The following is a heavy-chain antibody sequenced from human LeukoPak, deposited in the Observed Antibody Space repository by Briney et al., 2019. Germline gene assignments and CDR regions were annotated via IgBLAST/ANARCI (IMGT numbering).Heavy chain of an antibody. D-gene: IGHD6-6*01. CDR2: ISSGGSII. J-gene: IGHJ4*02. V-gene: IGHV3-11*01. CDR3: ARWGASSSSRRYFDY. CDR1: GFTFSDYY. Sequence: GGSLRLSCAASGFTFSDYYMSWVRQAPGKGLEWVSYISSGGSIIYYAASVKGRFTISRDNAKNSLYLQMNRLRAEDTAGYYCARWGASSSSRRYFDYWGQGTLVTLSS.